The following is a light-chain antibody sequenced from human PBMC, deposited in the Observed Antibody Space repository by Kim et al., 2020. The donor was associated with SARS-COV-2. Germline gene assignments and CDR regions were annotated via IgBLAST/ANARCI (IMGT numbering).Light chain of an antibody. Sequence: EIVLTQSPGTLSLSPGERATLSCRASQSVSSTYLAWYQQKPGQAPRLLIYAASSRATGTPDRFSGSGSGTDFTLTISRLEPEDFAVYYCQQYGSSPPLTFGGGTKVDIK. J-gene: IGKJ4*01. CDR1: QSVSSTY. V-gene: IGKV3-20*01. CDR3: QQYGSSPPLT. CDR2: AAS.